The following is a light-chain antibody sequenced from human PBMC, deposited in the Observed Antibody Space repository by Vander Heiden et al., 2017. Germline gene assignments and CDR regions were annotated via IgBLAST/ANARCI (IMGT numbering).Light chain of an antibody. CDR2: KAS. Sequence: DIQMTQSPSTLSASVGDRVTITCRASQSISSWLAWYQQKPGKAPKLLIYKASSLESGVPSRFSGSASATEFTLTISILHPDDFATYYCQRDNSYCGTFGQGTKVEIK. V-gene: IGKV1-5*03. CDR1: QSISSW. CDR3: QRDNSYCGT. J-gene: IGKJ1*01.